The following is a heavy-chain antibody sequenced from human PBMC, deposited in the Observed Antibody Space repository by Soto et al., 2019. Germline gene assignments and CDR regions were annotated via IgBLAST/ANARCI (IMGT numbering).Heavy chain of an antibody. CDR3: ARRGSGSFYDY. CDR2: ISGSGDST. Sequence: EVQLLESGGGLVQPGGSLRLSCAASGFTFRSYAMRWVRQAPGKGLEWVSAISGSGDSTYYADSVKGRFTTSRDNSKNTLYLQMNSLRAEDTAVYYCARRGSGSFYDYWGQGTLVTDSS. V-gene: IGHV3-23*01. D-gene: IGHD1-26*01. CDR1: GFTFRSYA. J-gene: IGHJ4*02.